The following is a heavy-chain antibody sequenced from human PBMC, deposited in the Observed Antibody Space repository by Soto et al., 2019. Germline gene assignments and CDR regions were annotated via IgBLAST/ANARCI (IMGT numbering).Heavy chain of an antibody. CDR2: IYYSGST. Sequence: QLQLQESGPGLVKPSETLSLTCTVSGGSISSSSYYWGWIRQPPGKGLEWIGSIYYSGSTSYNPSLKIRVTISVDTSKNKCSLKLSSVTAADTAVYYCARLDSSGPKFFWYFDLWGRGTLVTVSS. D-gene: IGHD3-22*01. J-gene: IGHJ2*01. CDR3: ARLDSSGPKFFWYFDL. CDR1: GGSISSSSYY. V-gene: IGHV4-39*01.